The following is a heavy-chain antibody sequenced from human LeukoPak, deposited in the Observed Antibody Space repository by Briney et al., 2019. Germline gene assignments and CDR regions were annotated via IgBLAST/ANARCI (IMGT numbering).Heavy chain of an antibody. J-gene: IGHJ5*02. D-gene: IGHD2-2*01. CDR1: GGSFSGYY. CDR3: ARESISTAANWFDT. V-gene: IGHV4-34*01. Sequence: PSETLSLTCAVYGGSFSGYYWSWIRQPPGKGLEWIGEINHSGSTNYNPSLKSRVTISVDTSKNQISLKLTSVTAADTAIYFCARESISTAANWFDTWGQGTLVTVAP. CDR2: INHSGST.